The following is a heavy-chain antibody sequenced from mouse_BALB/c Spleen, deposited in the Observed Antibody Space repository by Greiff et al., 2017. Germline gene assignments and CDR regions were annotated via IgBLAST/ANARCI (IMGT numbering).Heavy chain of an antibody. D-gene: IGHD2-14*01. Sequence: EVKLEESGPSLVKPSQTLSLTCSVTGDSITSGYWNWIRKFPGNKLEYMGYISYSGSTYYNPSLKSRISITRDTSKNQYYLQLNSVTTEDTATYYCARHYYRYDWYFDVWGAGTTVTVSS. J-gene: IGHJ1*01. CDR3: ARHYYRYDWYFDV. CDR2: ISYSGST. CDR1: GDSITSGY. V-gene: IGHV3-8*02.